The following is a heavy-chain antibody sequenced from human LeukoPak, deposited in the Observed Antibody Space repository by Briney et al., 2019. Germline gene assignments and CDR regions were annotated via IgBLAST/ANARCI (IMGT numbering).Heavy chain of an antibody. D-gene: IGHD6-13*01. CDR2: INPKSGGT. J-gene: IGHJ5*02. CDR3: ARDRATGSSWYVRWFDP. CDR1: GYTFTGHY. Sequence: ASVKVSCKASGYTFTGHYMHWVRQAPGQGLEWMGWINPKSGGTNYAQKFQGRVTMTRDMSISTAYMELSRLSSDDTAVYYCARDRATGSSWYVRWFDPWGQGTLVTVSS. V-gene: IGHV1-2*02.